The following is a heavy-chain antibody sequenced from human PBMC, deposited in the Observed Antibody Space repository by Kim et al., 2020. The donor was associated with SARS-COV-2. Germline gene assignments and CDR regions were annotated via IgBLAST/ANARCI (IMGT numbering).Heavy chain of an antibody. CDR3: TTVRY. Sequence: KTDGGTTDYAAPVKGRFTISRDESKNTLYLQMNSLKTEDTAVYYCTTVRYWGQGTLVTVSS. V-gene: IGHV3-15*01. J-gene: IGHJ4*02. D-gene: IGHD3-10*01. CDR2: KTDGGTT.